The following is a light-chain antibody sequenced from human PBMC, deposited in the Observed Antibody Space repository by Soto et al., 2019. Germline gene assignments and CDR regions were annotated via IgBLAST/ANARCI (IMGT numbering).Light chain of an antibody. J-gene: IGKJ5*01. CDR1: QSVSSN. CDR2: DAS. V-gene: IGKV3-11*01. Sequence: EIVMTQSPATLSVYKGERATLSCRASQSVSSNLAWYQQKPGQAPRLLIYDASNTATGIPARFSGSGSGTDFTLTISSLEPEDFAVYYCQHRMNWPITFGQGTRLEI. CDR3: QHRMNWPIT.